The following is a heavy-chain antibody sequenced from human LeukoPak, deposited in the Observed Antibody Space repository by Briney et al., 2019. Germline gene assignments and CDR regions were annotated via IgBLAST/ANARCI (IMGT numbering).Heavy chain of an antibody. CDR2: IKARGFGETT. D-gene: IGHD3-22*01. V-gene: IGHV3-15*01. CDR3: VIDDYYDKSGPSGADCFDY. CDR1: GFSFSTAW. Sequence: GGSLRLSCGASGFSFSTAWMSWVRQAPGKGLEWVARIKARGFGETTDYATAVRGRFTIARDDSKNTLFLQMNSLKTEDTAMYYCVIDDYYDKSGPSGADCFDYWGQGTLVTVSS. J-gene: IGHJ4*02.